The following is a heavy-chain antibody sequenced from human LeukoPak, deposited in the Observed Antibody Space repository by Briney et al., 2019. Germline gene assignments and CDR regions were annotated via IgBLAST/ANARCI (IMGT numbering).Heavy chain of an antibody. CDR3: ARDSGHYYDSSGCPYYYYGMDV. Sequence: ASVKVSCKASGYTFTGYYMHWVRQAPGQGLEWMGWINTNTGNPTYAQGFTGRFVFSLDTSVSTAYLQISSLKAEDTAVYYCARDSGHYYDSSGCPYYYYGMDVWGQGTTVTVSS. CDR2: INTNTGNP. V-gene: IGHV7-4-1*02. CDR1: GYTFTGYY. D-gene: IGHD3-22*01. J-gene: IGHJ6*02.